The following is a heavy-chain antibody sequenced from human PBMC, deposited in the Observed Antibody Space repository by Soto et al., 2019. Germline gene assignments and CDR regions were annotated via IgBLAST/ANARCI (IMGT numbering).Heavy chain of an antibody. CDR2: IYYSGST. Sequence: SETLSLTCAVYGGSFSGYYWSWIRQHPGKGLEWIGYIYYSGSTYYNPSLKSRVTISVDTSKNQFSLKLSSVTAADTAVYYCARGSTSPHSVDYWGQGTLVTVSS. V-gene: IGHV4-31*11. CDR1: GGSFSGYY. D-gene: IGHD2-2*01. J-gene: IGHJ4*02. CDR3: ARGSTSPHSVDY.